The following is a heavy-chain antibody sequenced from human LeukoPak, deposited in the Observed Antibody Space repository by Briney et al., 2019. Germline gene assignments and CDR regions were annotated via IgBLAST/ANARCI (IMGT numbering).Heavy chain of an antibody. CDR2: IYHSGNT. CDR1: GGSVSSGSSF. D-gene: IGHD3-22*01. V-gene: IGHV4-61*01. Sequence: SETLSLTCTVSGGSVSSGSSFWSWIRQPPGKGLEWIGYIYHSGNTNYNPSLKSRVTISVDTSKSQLSLKLNSVTAADTAVYYCARDRNYYDSSGYYFANWGQGALVTVSS. CDR3: ARDRNYYDSSGYYFAN. J-gene: IGHJ4*02.